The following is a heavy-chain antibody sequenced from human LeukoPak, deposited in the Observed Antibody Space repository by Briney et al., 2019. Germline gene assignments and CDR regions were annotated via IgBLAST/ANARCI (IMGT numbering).Heavy chain of an antibody. D-gene: IGHD5-18*01. CDR3: ARGPGYNYDYYFDY. CDR2: INPSGGST. V-gene: IGHV1-46*01. Sequence: GASVKVSCKASGYIFATYYLHWVRQAPGQGLEWMGIINPSGGSTSYAQKFQGRVTMTRDTSTSTVYMDLSSLISDDTAVYYCARGPGYNYDYYFDYWGQGTLVTV. CDR1: GYIFATYY. J-gene: IGHJ4*02.